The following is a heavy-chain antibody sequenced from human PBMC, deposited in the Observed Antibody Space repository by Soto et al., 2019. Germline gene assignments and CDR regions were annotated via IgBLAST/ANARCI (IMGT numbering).Heavy chain of an antibody. CDR3: ARGYYYESSGILPRC. J-gene: IGHJ4*02. D-gene: IGHD3-22*01. CDR1: GGTFSSYA. V-gene: IGHV1-69*01. Sequence: QVQLVQSGAEVKKPGSSVKVSCKASGGTFSSYAISWVRQAPGQGLEWMGGILPIFGTANYAQKFQGRVTITADESTSIAYLEPSSLRSEDAAVYYCARGYYYESSGILPRCWGQGTLVTVCS. CDR2: ILPIFGTA.